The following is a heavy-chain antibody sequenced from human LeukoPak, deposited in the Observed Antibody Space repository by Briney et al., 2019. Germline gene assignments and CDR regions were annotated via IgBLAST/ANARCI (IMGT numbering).Heavy chain of an antibody. J-gene: IGHJ5*02. CDR2: ISYDGSNK. Sequence: PGRSLRLSCAASGFTFSSYAMHWVRQAPGKGLEWVAVISYDGSNKYYADSVKGRFTISRDNSKNTLYLQMNSLRAEDTAVYYCARGTGITMIVVDLMGGLAPWGQGTLVTVSS. D-gene: IGHD3-22*01. CDR3: ARGTGITMIVVDLMGGLAP. CDR1: GFTFSSYA. V-gene: IGHV3-30-3*01.